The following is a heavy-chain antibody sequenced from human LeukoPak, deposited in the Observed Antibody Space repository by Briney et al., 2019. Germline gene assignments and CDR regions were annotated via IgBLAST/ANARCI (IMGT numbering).Heavy chain of an antibody. CDR1: GYTFTSYA. CDR3: ARGPGIAAAGYYYYGMDV. J-gene: IGHJ6*02. Sequence: ASVKVSCKASGYTFTSYAMHWVRQAPGQMLEWRGWINAGDGNTKYSQKFQGRVTMTRDTSSRTAYMELSSLRSEDTAVYYCARGPGIAAAGYYYYGMDVWGQGTTVTVSS. CDR2: INAGDGNT. D-gene: IGHD6-13*01. V-gene: IGHV1-3*01.